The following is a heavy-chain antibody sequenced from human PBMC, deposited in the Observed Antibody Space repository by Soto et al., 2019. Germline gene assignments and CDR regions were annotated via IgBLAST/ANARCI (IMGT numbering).Heavy chain of an antibody. D-gene: IGHD3-10*01. CDR2: VLDDGSN. V-gene: IGHV3-30*18. CDR3: AKEAAGLYKAFDM. J-gene: IGHJ3*02. CDR1: RFPFSYYA. Sequence: QVELVESGGGVVRPGRSLRLSCAASRFPFSYYAMHWVRQAPGKGLEFVAVVLDDGSNYYAASVKGRFTISKDNTMKTLDLEISSLRPEDTAMYYCAKEAAGLYKAFDMWWPGTMV.